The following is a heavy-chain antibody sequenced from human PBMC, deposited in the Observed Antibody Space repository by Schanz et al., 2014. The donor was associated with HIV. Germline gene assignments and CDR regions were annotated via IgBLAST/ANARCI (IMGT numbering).Heavy chain of an antibody. J-gene: IGHJ4*02. CDR2: VRHSGGT. D-gene: IGHD3-22*01. Sequence: QVQLQQWGAGLLKPSETLSLTCAVYGGSFRGYYWTWIRQFPGLGLEWIGKVRHSGGTNYNPSLKSRVTMSVDTSKTQFSLKMTSVTAADTAVYYCARSYYYDGSPLPLDSWGQGTLVTVSS. CDR3: ARSYYYDGSPLPLDS. V-gene: IGHV4-34*02. CDR1: GGSFRGYY.